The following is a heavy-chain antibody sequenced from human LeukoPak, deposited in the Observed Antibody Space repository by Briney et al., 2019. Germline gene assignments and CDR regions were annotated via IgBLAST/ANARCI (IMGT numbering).Heavy chain of an antibody. Sequence: PGGSLRLSCAASGFTFDDYDMSWVRQAPGKGLEWVSVIYSGGSTYYADSVKGRFTISRDNSKNTLYLQMNSLRAEDTAVYYCARFAKRGYSHDYWGQGTLVTVSS. J-gene: IGHJ4*02. CDR1: GFTFDDYD. CDR2: IYSGGST. D-gene: IGHD5-18*01. CDR3: ARFAKRGYSHDY. V-gene: IGHV3-53*01.